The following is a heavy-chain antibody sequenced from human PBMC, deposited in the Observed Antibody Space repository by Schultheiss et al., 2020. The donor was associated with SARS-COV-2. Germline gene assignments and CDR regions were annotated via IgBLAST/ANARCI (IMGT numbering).Heavy chain of an antibody. V-gene: IGHV4-61*02. CDR2: IYTSGST. D-gene: IGHD1-14*01. CDR1: GGSISSSSYY. CDR3: ARGLGNPYSSYYYGMDV. Sequence: SETLSLTCTVSGGSISSSSYYWGWIRQPAGKGLEWIGRIYTSGSTYYNPSLKSRVTISIDTSKNQFSLKLSSVTAADTAVYYCARGLGNPYSSYYYGMDVWGQGTTVTVSS. J-gene: IGHJ6*02.